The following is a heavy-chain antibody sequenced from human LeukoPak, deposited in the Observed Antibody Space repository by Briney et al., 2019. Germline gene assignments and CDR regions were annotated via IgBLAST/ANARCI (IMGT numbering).Heavy chain of an antibody. Sequence: SETLSLTCAVYGGSFSGYYWSWIRQPPGKGLEWIGEINHSGSTNYNPSLKRRVTLSVDTSKNPFSLKLSSVTAADTAVYYCARGWLLPFDYWGQGTLVTVSS. CDR1: GGSFSGYY. V-gene: IGHV4-34*01. J-gene: IGHJ4*02. CDR2: INHSGST. D-gene: IGHD3-22*01. CDR3: ARGWLLPFDY.